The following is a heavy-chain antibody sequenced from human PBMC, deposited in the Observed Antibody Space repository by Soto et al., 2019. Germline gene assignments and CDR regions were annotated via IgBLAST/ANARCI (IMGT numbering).Heavy chain of an antibody. J-gene: IGHJ4*02. Sequence: QVQLVESGGGVVQPGRSLRLSCAASGFTFSTYGMHWVRQAPGKGLEWVAVISVDGNIKYYADSVKGRFTISRDNSKYTLYLEMDSLSAEDTAIYYCAKVLEGSMITVGGVIAYWGQGALVTGSP. CDR2: ISVDGNIK. CDR1: GFTFSTYG. D-gene: IGHD3-16*02. CDR3: AKVLEGSMITVGGVIAY. V-gene: IGHV3-30*18.